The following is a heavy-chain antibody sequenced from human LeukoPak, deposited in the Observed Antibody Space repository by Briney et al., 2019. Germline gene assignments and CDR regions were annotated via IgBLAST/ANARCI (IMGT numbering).Heavy chain of an antibody. CDR3: ARAEAGLSEVRGPAFDI. J-gene: IGHJ3*02. CDR2: IYHSGST. V-gene: IGHV4-4*02. Sequence: SETLSLTCAVSGGSISSSNWWSWVRQPPGKGLEWIGEIYHSGSTNYNPSLKSRVTISVDKSKNQFSLKLSSVTAADTAVYYCARAEAGLSEVRGPAFDIWGQGTMVTVPS. CDR1: GGSISSSNW. D-gene: IGHD3-10*01.